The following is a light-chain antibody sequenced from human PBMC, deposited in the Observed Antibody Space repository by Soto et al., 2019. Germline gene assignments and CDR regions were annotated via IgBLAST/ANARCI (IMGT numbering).Light chain of an antibody. V-gene: IGLV2-14*03. CDR3: SSYTTSSTLGGV. Sequence: QSALTQPASLSGSPGQSIAISCTGTSSDIGAYNYVSWYQQHPGKAPKLMIYDVNNRPSGVSDRFSGSKSGNTASLTISGLQAEDEADYYCSSYTTSSTLGGVFGGGTKLTVL. CDR1: SSDIGAYNY. J-gene: IGLJ2*01. CDR2: DVN.